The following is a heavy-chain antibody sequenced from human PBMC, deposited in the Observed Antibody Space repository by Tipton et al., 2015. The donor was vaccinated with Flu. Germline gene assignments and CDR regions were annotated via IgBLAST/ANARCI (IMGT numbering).Heavy chain of an antibody. Sequence: QLVQSGAEVKKFGASVKVSCKASGYSFTNYYIHWVRQAPGQGLEWMGVILPSDGSTTYAQKFQGRVTVTRDTSTSTVYMELNSLKSEDTAMYYCARDMGGFDYWGQGALVTVSS. CDR1: GYSFTNYY. V-gene: IGHV1-46*01. J-gene: IGHJ4*02. CDR2: ILPSDGST. D-gene: IGHD3-16*01. CDR3: ARDMGGFDY.